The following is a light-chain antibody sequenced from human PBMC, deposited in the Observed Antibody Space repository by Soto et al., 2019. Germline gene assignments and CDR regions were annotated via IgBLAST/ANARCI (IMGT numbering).Light chain of an antibody. Sequence: QTVVTQEPSFSVSPGRTVTLTCGLSSGSVSTSYYPNWYQQTPGQAPRTLIYSTNTRPSGVPDRFSGSILGNKAALTITGAQADDESDYYCVLYMGSGISVFGGGTKLTVL. CDR2: STN. CDR1: SGSVSTSYY. J-gene: IGLJ2*01. V-gene: IGLV8-61*01. CDR3: VLYMGSGISV.